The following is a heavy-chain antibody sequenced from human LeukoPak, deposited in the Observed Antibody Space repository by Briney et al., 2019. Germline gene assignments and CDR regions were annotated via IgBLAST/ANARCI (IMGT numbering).Heavy chain of an antibody. V-gene: IGHV4-38-2*02. CDR3: ARRRSPSETGAFDI. J-gene: IGHJ4*02. CDR2: IYQSGST. CDR1: GYSISSGYY. D-gene: IGHD3-9*01. Sequence: PSETLSLTCTVSGYSISSGYYWGWIRQPPGKGLEWIGTIYQSGSTYNNPSLKSRITISVDTSKNQFSLKLSSVTAADTAVYYCARRRSPSETGAFDIWGQGTLVTVSS.